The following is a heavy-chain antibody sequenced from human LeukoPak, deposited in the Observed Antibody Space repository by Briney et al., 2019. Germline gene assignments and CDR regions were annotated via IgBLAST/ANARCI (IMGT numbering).Heavy chain of an antibody. CDR1: GGTFSSYA. CDR2: IIPIIGIA. D-gene: IGHD6-19*01. J-gene: IGHJ4*02. V-gene: IGHV1-69*04. Sequence: SVKVSCKASGGTFSSYAISWVRQAPGQGLEWMGRIIPIIGIANYAQKFQGRVTITADKSTSTAYMELSSLRSEDTAVYYCARVTAVAGTLLDYWGQGTLVTVSS. CDR3: ARVTAVAGTLLDY.